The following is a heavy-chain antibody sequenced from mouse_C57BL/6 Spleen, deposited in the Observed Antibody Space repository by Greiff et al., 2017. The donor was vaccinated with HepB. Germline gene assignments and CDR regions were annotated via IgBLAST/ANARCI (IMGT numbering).Heavy chain of an antibody. CDR1: GYTFTSYW. CDR3: ARSGDGYYRAWFAY. Sequence: QVQLQQPGAELVKPGASVKLSCKASGYTFTSYWMQWVKQRPGQGLEWIGEIDPSDSYTNYNQKFKGKATLTVDTSSSTAYMQLSSLTSEDSAVYYCARSGDGYYRAWFAYWGQGTLVTVSA. CDR2: IDPSDSYT. V-gene: IGHV1-50*01. J-gene: IGHJ3*01. D-gene: IGHD2-3*01.